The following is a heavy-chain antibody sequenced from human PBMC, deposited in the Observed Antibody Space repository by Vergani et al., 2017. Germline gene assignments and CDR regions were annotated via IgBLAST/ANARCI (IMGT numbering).Heavy chain of an antibody. J-gene: IGHJ5*02. V-gene: IGHV3-23*01. D-gene: IGHD6-13*01. Sequence: EVQLLESGGGLVQPGGSLRLSCAASGFTFSSYAMSWVRQAPGKGLEWVSAISGSGGSTYYADSVKGRFTISRDNSKNTLYLQMNSLRAEDTAVYYCARVTAYIAAAGPLGGWFDPWGQGTLVTVSS. CDR3: ARVTAYIAAAGPLGGWFDP. CDR2: ISGSGGST. CDR1: GFTFSSYA.